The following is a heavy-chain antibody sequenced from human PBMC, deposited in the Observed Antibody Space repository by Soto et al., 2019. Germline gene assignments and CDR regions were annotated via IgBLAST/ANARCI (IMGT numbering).Heavy chain of an antibody. J-gene: IGHJ4*02. V-gene: IGHV1-2*02. CDR3: ARALEMATIMDY. CDR2: INPNSGGT. D-gene: IGHD5-12*01. Sequence: QVQLVQSGAEVKKPGASVKVSCKASGYTLIDYYIQWVRQAPGQGLEWMGWINPNSGGTNYAQKFQGRVTMTRDTSISTAYMELSRLTSDDTAVYYCARALEMATIMDYWGQGTLVTVSS. CDR1: GYTLIDYY.